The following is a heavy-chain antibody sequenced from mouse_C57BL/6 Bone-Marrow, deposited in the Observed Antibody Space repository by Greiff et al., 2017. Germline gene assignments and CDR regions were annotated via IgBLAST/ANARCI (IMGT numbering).Heavy chain of an antibody. V-gene: IGHV1-42*01. Sequence: EVQLQQSGPELVKPGASVKISCKASGYSFTGYYMNWVKQSPEKSLEWIGEINPSTGGTTSNQKFKAKATLTVDKSSSTAYMQLKSLTSEDSAVYYCARRLWLRRALAYWGQGTLVTVSA. D-gene: IGHD2-2*01. CDR2: INPSTGGT. J-gene: IGHJ3*01. CDR1: GYSFTGYY. CDR3: ARRLWLRRALAY.